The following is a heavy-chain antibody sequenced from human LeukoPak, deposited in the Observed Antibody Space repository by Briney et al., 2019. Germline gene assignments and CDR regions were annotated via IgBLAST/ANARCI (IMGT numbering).Heavy chain of an antibody. CDR3: AKDLPLYDFWSGYYPYYYYGMDV. D-gene: IGHD3-3*01. J-gene: IGHJ6*02. Sequence: GGSLRLSCAASGFTFSSYAMSWVRQAPGKVLEWVSAISGSGGSTYYADSVKGRFTISRDNSKNTLYLQMNSLRAEDTAVYYCAKDLPLYDFWSGYYPYYYYGMDVWGQGTTVTVSS. CDR2: ISGSGGST. V-gene: IGHV3-23*01. CDR1: GFTFSSYA.